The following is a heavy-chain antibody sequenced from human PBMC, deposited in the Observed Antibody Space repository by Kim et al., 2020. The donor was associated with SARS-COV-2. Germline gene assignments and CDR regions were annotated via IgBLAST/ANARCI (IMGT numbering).Heavy chain of an antibody. CDR1: GETFTSHY. Sequence: ASVKVSCKASGETFTSHYVHWVRLAPGQGLEWMGIIDPNRGNTKYAQSFQDRVTLTRDTSTNTLYMELSSLRSDDTAVYYCASHAVVDHDVLTADAFEFW. V-gene: IGHV1-46*01. J-gene: IGHJ3*01. CDR2: IDPNRGNT. D-gene: IGHD3-9*01. CDR3: ASHAVVDHDVLTADAFEF.